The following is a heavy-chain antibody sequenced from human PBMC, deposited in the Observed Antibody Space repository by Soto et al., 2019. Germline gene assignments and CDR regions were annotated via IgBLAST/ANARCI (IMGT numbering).Heavy chain of an antibody. D-gene: IGHD5-18*01. CDR3: ARAEYNYGYLIMLPDY. J-gene: IGHJ4*02. Sequence: ASVKVSCKASGYTFTSYYMHWVRQAPGRGLEWMGIINPSGGSTSYAQKFQGRVTMTRDTSTSTVYMELSSLRSEDTAVYYCARAEYNYGYLIMLPDYWGQGTLVTVSS. CDR1: GYTFTSYY. CDR2: INPSGGST. V-gene: IGHV1-46*01.